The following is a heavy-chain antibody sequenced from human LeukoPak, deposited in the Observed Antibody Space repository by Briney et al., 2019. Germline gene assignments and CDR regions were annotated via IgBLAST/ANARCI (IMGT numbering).Heavy chain of an antibody. D-gene: IGHD3-10*01. CDR2: ISTSGATI. CDR1: GFSFSSAW. V-gene: IGHV3-11*01. J-gene: IGHJ4*02. Sequence: GGSLRLSCAASGFSFSSAWMSWVRQAPGKGLEWVSYISTSGATIYYADSVKGRFTISRDNAKNSLYLQMNTLRADDTAVYYCARGSGGDGSGSLWGRGTLVTVSS. CDR3: ARGSGGDGSGSL.